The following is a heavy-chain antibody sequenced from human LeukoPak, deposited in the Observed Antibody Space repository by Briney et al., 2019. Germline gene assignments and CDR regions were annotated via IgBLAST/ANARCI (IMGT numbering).Heavy chain of an antibody. CDR3: AKDIQLST. Sequence: PGGSLRLSCAASGFTFSVAAMTWGRQAPGKGLEWVSLIGASGESTYYADSVKGRFTISRDNSKNTLSLQMNSLRVEDTAMYFCAKDIQLSTWGLGTMVTVSS. CDR2: IGASGEST. V-gene: IGHV3-23*01. J-gene: IGHJ3*01. D-gene: IGHD5-24*01. CDR1: GFTFSVAA.